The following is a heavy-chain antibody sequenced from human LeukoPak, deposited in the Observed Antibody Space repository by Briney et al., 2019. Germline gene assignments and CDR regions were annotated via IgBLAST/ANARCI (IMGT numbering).Heavy chain of an antibody. J-gene: IGHJ4*02. V-gene: IGHV1-18*01. D-gene: IGHD1-26*01. Sequence: ASVKVSCKASGYTFSSYGITWVRQAPGQGLEWMGWISAYGGKTNYAQKFQGRVTMTMDTSTSTDYMELRSRTDSDTAAYYCARGGSYYHFDYWGQGTLVTVSS. CDR3: ARGGSYYHFDY. CDR2: ISAYGGKT. CDR1: GYTFSSYG.